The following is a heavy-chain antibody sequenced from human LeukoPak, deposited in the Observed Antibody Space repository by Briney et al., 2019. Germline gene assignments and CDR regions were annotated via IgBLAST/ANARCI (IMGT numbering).Heavy chain of an antibody. CDR1: GDSISTYY. CDR2: IYDGGST. V-gene: IGHV4-59*04. CDR3: ATHRRPGSGGYENAFEI. Sequence: SETLSLTCSVSGDSISTYYWTWIRQPAGKGLEWIGNIYDGGSTHYNPSLKSRLTMSVDTSKNHFSLRLNSVTAADTAIYYCATHRRPGSGGYENAFEIWGQGTMVTVSS. D-gene: IGHD5-12*01. J-gene: IGHJ3*02.